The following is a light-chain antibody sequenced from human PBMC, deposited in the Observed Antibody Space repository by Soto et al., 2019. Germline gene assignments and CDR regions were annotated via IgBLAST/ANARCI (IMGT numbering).Light chain of an antibody. CDR3: QKYNSALSIT. Sequence: DIQMTQSPSSLSASVGDRVTITCRGSQGISNYLAWYQQKPGKVPKLLIYAASTLQSGVPSRFSGSGSGTDFTLTISSLQPEDVATYYCQKYNSALSITFGQGTRLEIK. CDR2: AAS. CDR1: QGISNY. J-gene: IGKJ5*01. V-gene: IGKV1-27*01.